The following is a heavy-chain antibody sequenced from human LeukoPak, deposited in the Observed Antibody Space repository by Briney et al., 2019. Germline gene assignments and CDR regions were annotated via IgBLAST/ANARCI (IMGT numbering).Heavy chain of an antibody. CDR1: GFTFSNYW. V-gene: IGHV3-7*03. Sequence: GGSLRLSCAASGFTFSNYWMSWARQAPGKGLEWVANIKQDGSEKNYVDSVKGRFTISRDNAMSSLYPQMNSLRAEDTAVYYCARDSFVVGATGSLDCRGQGTLVTVSS. D-gene: IGHD1-26*01. J-gene: IGHJ4*02. CDR2: IKQDGSEK. CDR3: ARDSFVVGATGSLDC.